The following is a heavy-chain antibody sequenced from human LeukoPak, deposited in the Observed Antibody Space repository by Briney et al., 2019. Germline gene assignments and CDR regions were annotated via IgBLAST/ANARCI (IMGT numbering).Heavy chain of an antibody. J-gene: IGHJ3*02. CDR1: GDSVSSNSAA. V-gene: IGHV6-1*01. CDR2: TYYRSKWYN. Sequence: PSQTLSLTCVISGDSVSSNSAAWNWLRQSPSRGLEWLGRTYYRSKWYNAYAVSVKSRITINPDTSKNQFSLQLNSVTPEDTAVYYCARAWDSSGWNRGGWLGAFDIWGQGTMVTVSS. CDR3: ARAWDSSGWNRGGWLGAFDI. D-gene: IGHD6-19*01.